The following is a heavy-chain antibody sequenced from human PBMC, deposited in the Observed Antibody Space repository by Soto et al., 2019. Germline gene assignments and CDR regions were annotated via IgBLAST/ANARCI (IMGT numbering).Heavy chain of an antibody. J-gene: IGHJ5*02. CDR1: GFTVTNCY. CDR3: ARSSKLWREFGP. CDR2: IYSAGNT. V-gene: IGHV3-53*04. D-gene: IGHD2-21*01. Sequence: EVQLVESGGGLVQPGGSLRLSCAASGFTVTNCYMVWVRQAPGKGLEWVAMIYSAGNTYYGDSVKGRFTISRDTSENKMYLQMNSLRADDTAVYYCARSSKLWREFGPWGQGTLVTVSS.